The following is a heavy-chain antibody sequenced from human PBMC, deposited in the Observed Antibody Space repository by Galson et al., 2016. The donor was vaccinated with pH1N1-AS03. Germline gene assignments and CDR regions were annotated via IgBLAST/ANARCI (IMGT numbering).Heavy chain of an antibody. J-gene: IGHJ3*02. Sequence: SVKVSCKASGGTFNTYAISWVRQAPGQGLEWMGRIIPMLNIPDYAQKFQVRVTITADKSTNTAYMELTNLRSDDTALYYCAKGYSATPSGTLYIWGQGTMVTVSS. CDR3: AKGYSATPSGTLYI. V-gene: IGHV1-69*04. D-gene: IGHD2-15*01. CDR1: GGTFNTYA. CDR2: IIPMLNIP.